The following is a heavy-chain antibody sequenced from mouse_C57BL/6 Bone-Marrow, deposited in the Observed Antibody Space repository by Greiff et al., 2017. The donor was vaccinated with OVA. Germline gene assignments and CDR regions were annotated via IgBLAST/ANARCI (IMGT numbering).Heavy chain of an antibody. D-gene: IGHD2-5*01. CDR2: INPNNGGT. Sequence: EVQGVESGPELVKPGASVKMSCKASGYTFTDYNMHWVKQSHGKSLEWIGYINPNNGGTSYNQKFKGKATLTVNKSSSTAYMELRSLTSEDSAVYYCARPLYYSNLAYWGQGTLVTVSA. V-gene: IGHV1-22*01. CDR3: ARPLYYSNLAY. J-gene: IGHJ3*01. CDR1: GYTFTDYN.